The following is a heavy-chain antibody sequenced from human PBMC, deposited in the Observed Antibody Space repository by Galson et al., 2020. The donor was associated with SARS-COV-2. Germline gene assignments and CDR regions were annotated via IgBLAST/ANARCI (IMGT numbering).Heavy chain of an antibody. D-gene: IGHD4-4*01. Sequence: SETLSLTCAVYGGSFSGYYWSWIRQPPGKGLEWIGEINHSGSTNYNPSLKSRVTISVDTSKNQFSLKLSSVTAADTAVYYCATHYYSKYYYGMDVWGQGTTVTVSS. CDR1: GGSFSGYY. CDR2: INHSGST. J-gene: IGHJ6*02. V-gene: IGHV4-34*01. CDR3: ATHYYSKYYYGMDV.